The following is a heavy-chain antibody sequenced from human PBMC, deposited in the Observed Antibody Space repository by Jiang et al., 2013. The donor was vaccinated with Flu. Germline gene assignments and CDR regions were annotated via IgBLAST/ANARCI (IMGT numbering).Heavy chain of an antibody. Sequence: LLKPSETLSLTCTVSGGSISSSSYYWGWIRQPPGKGLEWIGSIYYSGSTYYNPSLKSRVTISVDTSKNQFSLKLSSVTAADTAVYYCARHVGASYYYGMDVWGQGTTVTVSS. CDR2: IYYSGST. V-gene: IGHV4-39*01. J-gene: IGHJ6*02. D-gene: IGHD1-26*01. CDR1: GGSISSSSYY. CDR3: ARHVGASYYYGMDV.